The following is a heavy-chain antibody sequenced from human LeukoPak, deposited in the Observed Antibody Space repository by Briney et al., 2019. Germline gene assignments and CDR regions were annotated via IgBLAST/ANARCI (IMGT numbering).Heavy chain of an antibody. J-gene: IGHJ5*02. Sequence: SETLSLTCAVSGGSISRGGYSWSWIRQPPGKGLEWIGYIYHSGNTYYNPSLKSRVTISVDRSKNQFSLKLSSVTAADTAVYYCARFGGHSGPWFDPWGQGTLVTVSS. V-gene: IGHV4-30-2*01. CDR2: IYHSGNT. D-gene: IGHD4-23*01. CDR1: GGSISRGGYS. CDR3: ARFGGHSGPWFDP.